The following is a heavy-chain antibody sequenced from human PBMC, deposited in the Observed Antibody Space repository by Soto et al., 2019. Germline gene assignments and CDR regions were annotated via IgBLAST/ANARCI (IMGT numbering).Heavy chain of an antibody. Sequence: PGGLLRLCCAASGFTFSSYCMRWVRQAPGKRLEWVANIKQDGSEKYYVDSVKGRFTISRDNAKNSLYLQMNSLRAEDTAVYYCARSIIRYCSGGSCYPYFDYWGQGTLVTVSS. CDR1: GFTFSSYC. J-gene: IGHJ4*02. CDR2: IKQDGSEK. CDR3: ARSIIRYCSGGSCYPYFDY. D-gene: IGHD2-15*01. V-gene: IGHV3-7*01.